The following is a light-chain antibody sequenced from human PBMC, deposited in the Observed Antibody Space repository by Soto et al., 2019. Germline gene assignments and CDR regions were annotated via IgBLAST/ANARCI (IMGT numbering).Light chain of an antibody. CDR3: QHYSTVWA. Sequence: DIQMTQSPSTLSSSVGDRVTITCRASQSISIGLAWYQQNPGKAPKLLIYDASTLESGVPSRFSGSGSGTEFTLTISSLQPDDFATYYCQHYSTVWAFGQGTKV. CDR2: DAS. J-gene: IGKJ1*01. V-gene: IGKV1-5*01. CDR1: QSISIG.